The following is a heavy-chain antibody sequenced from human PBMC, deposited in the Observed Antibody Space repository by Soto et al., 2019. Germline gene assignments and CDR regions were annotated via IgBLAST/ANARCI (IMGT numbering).Heavy chain of an antibody. CDR2: INHSGST. Sequence: PSETLSLTCAVYGWSFSGYYWSWIRQPPGKGLEWIGEINHSGSTNYNPSLKSRVTISVDTSKNQFSLKLSSVTAADTAVYYCARGRVAARGKGWYFDLWGRGTLVTVPS. CDR1: GWSFSGYY. V-gene: IGHV4-34*01. D-gene: IGHD6-6*01. J-gene: IGHJ2*01. CDR3: ARGRVAARGKGWYFDL.